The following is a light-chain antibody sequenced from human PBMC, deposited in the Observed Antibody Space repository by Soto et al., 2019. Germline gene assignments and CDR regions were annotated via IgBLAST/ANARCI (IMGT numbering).Light chain of an antibody. Sequence: DIVLTQTPLSLSVTPGQPASISCRSSQSLLHGDGKTYLYWFVQKPGQPPQLLIYEVYKQFSVVTDRFSGSGSGTDFTLKITRVEAEDVGTYYCMQSTQLPLTFGGGTKVEIK. J-gene: IGKJ4*01. CDR3: MQSTQLPLT. CDR1: QSLLHGDGKTY. V-gene: IGKV2D-29*01. CDR2: EVY.